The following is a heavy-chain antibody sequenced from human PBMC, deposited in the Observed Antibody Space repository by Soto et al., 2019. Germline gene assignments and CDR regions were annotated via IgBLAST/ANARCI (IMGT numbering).Heavy chain of an antibody. V-gene: IGHV1-3*01. CDR3: ARDRSLRYRSSTSCSRWGYNSFDP. D-gene: IGHD2-2*01. CDR1: GYTFTSYA. Sequence: ASVMVSCKASGYTFTSYAMHWVRHDLGQRLVGMGWINAGNGNATYSQKFQGRVTTTRDTSASTAYMELSSLRSDDTAVYYCARDRSLRYRSSTSCSRWGYNSFDPWGQGTLVTVSS. J-gene: IGHJ5*02. CDR2: INAGNGNA.